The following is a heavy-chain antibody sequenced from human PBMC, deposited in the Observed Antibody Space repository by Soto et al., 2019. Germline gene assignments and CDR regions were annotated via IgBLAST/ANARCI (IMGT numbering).Heavy chain of an antibody. V-gene: IGHV3-21*01. Sequence: EVQLVESGGGLVKPGGSLRLSCAASGFTFSSDSMNWVRQAPGKGLEWVSTISSSSSYIYYADSVKGRFTISRDNAKNSLYLQMNSLRAEDTTVYYCARASRAAAGHFDYWGQGTLVTVSS. CDR3: ARASRAAAGHFDY. CDR2: ISSSSSYI. D-gene: IGHD6-13*01. CDR1: GFTFSSDS. J-gene: IGHJ4*02.